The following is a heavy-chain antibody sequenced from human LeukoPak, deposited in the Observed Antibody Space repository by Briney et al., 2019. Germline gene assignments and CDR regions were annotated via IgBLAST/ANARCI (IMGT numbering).Heavy chain of an antibody. V-gene: IGHV3-23*01. D-gene: IGHD6-13*01. CDR2: ISGTGGST. J-gene: IGHJ5*02. CDR1: GFTFSSYA. Sequence: GGSLRLSCAASGFTFSSYAMSWVRQAPGKGLEWVSAISGTGGSTYYADSLKGRFTISRDNSKNTLYLQMNSLRAEDTAVYYCAHPTEYSSSWYGNWFDPWGQGTLVTVSS. CDR3: AHPTEYSSSWYGNWFDP.